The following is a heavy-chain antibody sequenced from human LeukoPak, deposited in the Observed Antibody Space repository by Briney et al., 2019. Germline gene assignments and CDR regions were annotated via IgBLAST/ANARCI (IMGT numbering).Heavy chain of an antibody. J-gene: IGHJ4*02. CDR1: GGSISSGSYY. D-gene: IGHD3-22*01. CDR3: ARSGVITSTQFDY. CDR2: IYTSGST. Sequence: SETLSLTCTVSGGSISSGSYYWSWIRQPAGKGLEWIGRIYTSGSTNYNPSLKSRVTISVDTSKNQFSLKLSSVTAADTAVYYCARSGVITSTQFDYWGQGTLVTVSS. V-gene: IGHV4-61*02.